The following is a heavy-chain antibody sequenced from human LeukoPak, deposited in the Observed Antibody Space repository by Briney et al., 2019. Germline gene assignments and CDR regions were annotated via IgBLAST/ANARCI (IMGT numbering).Heavy chain of an antibody. J-gene: IGHJ6*03. CDR2: INPNSGGT. D-gene: IGHD3-3*01. Sequence: ASVKVSCKASGYTFTGYYMHWVRQAPGQGLEWMGWINPNSGGTNYAQKFQGRVTMTRDTSISTAYMELSSLRSDDTAVYYCARTPQRRDFWSGRDYYYMDVWGKGSTVTVCS. CDR3: ARTPQRRDFWSGRDYYYMDV. CDR1: GYTFTGYY. V-gene: IGHV1-2*02.